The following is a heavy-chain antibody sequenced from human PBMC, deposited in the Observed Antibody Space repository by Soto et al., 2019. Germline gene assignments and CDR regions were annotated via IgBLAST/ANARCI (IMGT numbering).Heavy chain of an antibody. Sequence: GGSLRLSCAASGFTFSSYEMNWFRQAPGKGLEWVSYISSSGSTIYYADSVKGRFTISRDNAKNSLYLQMNSLRAEDTAVYYCARDWGDTAMTIDYWGQGTLVTVSS. J-gene: IGHJ4*02. CDR2: ISSSGSTI. CDR3: ARDWGDTAMTIDY. CDR1: GFTFSSYE. V-gene: IGHV3-48*03. D-gene: IGHD5-18*01.